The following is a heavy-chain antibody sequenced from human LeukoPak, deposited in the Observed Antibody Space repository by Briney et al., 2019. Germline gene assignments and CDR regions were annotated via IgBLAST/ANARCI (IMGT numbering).Heavy chain of an antibody. V-gene: IGHV4-39*01. D-gene: IGHD5-12*01. CDR3: ARHDPTRDFDY. J-gene: IGHJ4*02. CDR1: GGSISSSSYY. Sequence: PSETLSLTCTVSGGSISSSSYYSGWIRQPPGNGMGWIGSIYYSGSTYYNPSLKCRVTISVDTSKNQFSLKLSSVTAADTAVYYCARHDPTRDFDYWGQGTLVTVSS. CDR2: IYYSGST.